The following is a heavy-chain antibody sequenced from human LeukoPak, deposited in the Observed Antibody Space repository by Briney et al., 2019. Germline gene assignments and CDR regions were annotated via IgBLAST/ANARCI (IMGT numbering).Heavy chain of an antibody. CDR2: IYYSGST. CDR3: ASRSGRYRD. J-gene: IGHJ4*02. Sequence: SETLSLTCTVSGGSISSSSYYWGWISQPPGKGREWIGSIYYSGSTYYNPSLKSRVTISVDTSKNQFSLKLSSVTAADTAVYYCASRSGRYRDWGQGTLVTVSS. D-gene: IGHD1-26*01. V-gene: IGHV4-39*01. CDR1: GGSISSSSYY.